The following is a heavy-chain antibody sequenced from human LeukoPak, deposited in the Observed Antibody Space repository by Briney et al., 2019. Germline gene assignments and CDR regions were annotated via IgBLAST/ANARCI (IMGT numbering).Heavy chain of an antibody. Sequence: GSLRLSCAASGFSFSSYWMSWVRQAPGKGLEWNGEGSESGGTKFNPSLKSRVTISADTSKNQFSLKLNSVTAADTAVYYCAKNGQSGFSFDPWGQGTLVTVSS. V-gene: IGHV4-34*08. CDR3: AKNGQSGFSFDP. CDR2: GSESGGT. D-gene: IGHD3-3*01. J-gene: IGHJ5*02. CDR1: GFSFSSYW.